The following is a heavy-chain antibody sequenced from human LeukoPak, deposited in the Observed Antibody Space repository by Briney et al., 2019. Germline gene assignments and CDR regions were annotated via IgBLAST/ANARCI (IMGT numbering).Heavy chain of an antibody. V-gene: IGHV3-23*01. CDR3: AKDSSSWFFVRIGFDP. J-gene: IGHJ5*02. CDR2: ISGSGGST. CDR1: GFTFNSYN. Sequence: GGSLRLSCAASGFTFNSYNMNWVRQAPGKGLEWVSAISGSGGSTYYADSVKGRFTISRDNSKNTLYLQMNSLRAEDTAVYYCAKDSSSWFFVRIGFDPWGQGTLVTVSS. D-gene: IGHD6-13*01.